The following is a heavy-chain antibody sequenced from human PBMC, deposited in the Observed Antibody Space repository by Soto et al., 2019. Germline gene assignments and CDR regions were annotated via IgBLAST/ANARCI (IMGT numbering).Heavy chain of an antibody. CDR2: INPKNGNT. Sequence: QLQLMQSGSEMRRPGASVRISCKASGYTFTNYYAHWVRQAPGQGLQWMAMINPKNGNTSYTPKFQGRFSVSSDTSSTTLYMELSSLTSDDTAVYYCTSWASRTWQKSPFFDLWGQGTLVIVSS. V-gene: IGHV1-46*01. CDR1: GYTFTNYY. D-gene: IGHD3-3*01. J-gene: IGHJ1*01. CDR3: TSWASRTWQKSPFFDL.